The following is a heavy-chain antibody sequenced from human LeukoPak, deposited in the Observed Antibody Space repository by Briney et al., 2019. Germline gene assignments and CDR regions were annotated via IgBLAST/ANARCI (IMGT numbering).Heavy chain of an antibody. V-gene: IGHV3-53*01. J-gene: IGHJ4*02. CDR3: AMALDY. CDR1: GFTVSSNY. Sequence: HSGGSLRLSCAASGFTVSSNYMSWVRQAPGKGLEWVSGISHSGSSIYYADSVKGRFTISRDNSKNTLYLQMDRLRVEDTAVYYCAMALDYWGQGTLVTVSS. CDR2: SHSGSSI.